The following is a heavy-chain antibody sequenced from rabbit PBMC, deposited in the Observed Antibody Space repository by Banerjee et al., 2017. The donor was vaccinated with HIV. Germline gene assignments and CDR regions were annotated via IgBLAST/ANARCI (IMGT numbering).Heavy chain of an antibody. Sequence: QEQLVESGGGLVQPGGSLKLSCKASGFDLSSYYYMCWVRQAPGKGLELIACIYTSSGSTWYASWVNGRFTISRSTSLNTVDLKMTSLTAADTATYFCARDRSSGWGVFNLWGQGTLVTVS. J-gene: IGHJ4*01. CDR1: GFDLSSYYY. D-gene: IGHD4-1*01. CDR2: IYTSSGST. V-gene: IGHV1S43*01. CDR3: ARDRSSGWGVFNL.